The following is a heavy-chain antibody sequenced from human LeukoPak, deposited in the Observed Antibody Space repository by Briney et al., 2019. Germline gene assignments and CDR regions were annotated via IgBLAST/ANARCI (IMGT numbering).Heavy chain of an antibody. J-gene: IGHJ4*02. Sequence: GGSLRLSCAASGFTFSSYAMHWVRQAPGKGLEWVALISCDGRNKYYADSVKGRFTISRDNSKNTLYLQMNSLRVEDTAVYYCAKDQWSFSLGSPYYWGQGTLVTVSS. CDR2: ISCDGRNK. V-gene: IGHV3-30*18. CDR1: GFTFSSYA. CDR3: AKDQWSFSLGSPYY. D-gene: IGHD3-10*01.